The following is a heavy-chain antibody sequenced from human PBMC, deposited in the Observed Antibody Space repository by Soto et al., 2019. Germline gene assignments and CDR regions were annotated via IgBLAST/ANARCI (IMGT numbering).Heavy chain of an antibody. D-gene: IGHD6-19*01. CDR3: ARPKGTYSSGYYYFDF. CDR1: GGTFSTYA. V-gene: IGHV1-69*01. CDR2: IIPLFGTA. J-gene: IGHJ4*02. Sequence: QVQLEQSGAEVKQPGSSVRVSCKTSGGTFSTYAINWVRQAPGQGLGWMGAIIPLFGTADYSQKFQGRVIITADESTSTAYMELSSLRSDDTAVYFCARPKGTYSSGYYYFDFRGQGTLVTVSS.